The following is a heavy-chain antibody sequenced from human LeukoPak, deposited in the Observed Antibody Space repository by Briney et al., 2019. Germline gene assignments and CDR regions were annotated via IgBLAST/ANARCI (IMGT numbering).Heavy chain of an antibody. CDR2: IYTSGST. Sequence: PSETLSLTCTVSGGSISSYYWSWIRQPAGKGLEWIGRIYTSGSTNHNPSLKSRVTMSVDTSKNQFSLKLSSVTAADTAVYYCARGGNVYYYDSSGYLGAYWGQGTLVTVSS. CDR1: GGSISSYY. V-gene: IGHV4-4*07. D-gene: IGHD3-22*01. CDR3: ARGGNVYYYDSSGYLGAY. J-gene: IGHJ4*02.